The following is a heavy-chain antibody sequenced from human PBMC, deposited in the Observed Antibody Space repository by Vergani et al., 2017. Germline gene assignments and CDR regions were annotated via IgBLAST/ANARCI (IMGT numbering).Heavy chain of an antibody. CDR2: ISGSGGST. V-gene: IGHV3-23*01. CDR1: GFTFSSYA. CDR3: ARDRLVAGSPSYFDY. J-gene: IGHJ4*02. Sequence: EVQLLESGGGLVQPGGSLRLSCAASGFTFSSYAMSWVRQAPGKGLEWVSAISGSGGSTYYADSVKGRFTISRDNSKNTLYLQMNSLRAEDTAVYYCARDRLVAGSPSYFDYWGQGTLVTVSS. D-gene: IGHD6-13*01.